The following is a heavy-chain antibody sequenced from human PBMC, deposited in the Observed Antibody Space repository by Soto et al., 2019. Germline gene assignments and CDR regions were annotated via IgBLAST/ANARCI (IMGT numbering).Heavy chain of an antibody. J-gene: IGHJ4*01. Sequence: QITLKESGPTLVKPTQTLTLTCTFSGFSLNTSGMGVGWIRQPPGKALEWLALIYWNDDKRYRPSLNSRLTIAKDTSKSQVVLTVTNVDPVDPATYYCAHTKLVVVTAATHNVDYWGQGILVTVSS. CDR2: IYWNDDK. CDR3: AHTKLVVVTAATHNVDY. CDR1: GFSLNTSGMG. V-gene: IGHV2-5*01. D-gene: IGHD2-2*01.